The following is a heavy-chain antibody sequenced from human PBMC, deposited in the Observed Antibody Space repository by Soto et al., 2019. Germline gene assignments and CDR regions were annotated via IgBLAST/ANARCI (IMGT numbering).Heavy chain of an antibody. CDR2: IRSKPAGGTA. V-gene: IGHV3-49*04. CDR3: SITWPGAATRWLFDS. Sequence: GGSLRLSCTTSGYNFDDYALTWVRQAPGRGLEWVTFIRSKPAGGTAEYAAAVKGRFTFSRDASRSIAYLQMNSLTTEDTGIYFCSITWPGAATRWLFDSWGPATQVTVSS. J-gene: IGHJ4*01. CDR1: GYNFDDYA. D-gene: IGHD1-26*01.